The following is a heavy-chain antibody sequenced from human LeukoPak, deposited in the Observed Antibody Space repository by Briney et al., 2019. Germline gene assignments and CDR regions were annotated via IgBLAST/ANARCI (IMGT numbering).Heavy chain of an antibody. CDR1: GGTFSSYA. D-gene: IGHD3-22*01. V-gene: IGHV1-69*13. Sequence: SVKVSCKASGGTFSSYAISWVRQAPGQGLEWMGGIIPIFGTANYAQKFQGRVTITADESTSTAYMELSSLRSEDTAVYYCARPLTYYYDSSGYYAHAFDIWGQGTMVTVSS. CDR2: IIPIFGTA. J-gene: IGHJ3*02. CDR3: ARPLTYYYDSSGYYAHAFDI.